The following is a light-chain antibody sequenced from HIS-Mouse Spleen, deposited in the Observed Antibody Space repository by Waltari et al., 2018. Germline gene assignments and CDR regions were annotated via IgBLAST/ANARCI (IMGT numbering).Light chain of an antibody. CDR2: EVS. V-gene: IGLV2-8*01. J-gene: IGLJ2*01. CDR3: SSYAGSNNLV. Sequence: QSALTQPPSASGSPGQSVTISCTGTSSDVGGYHHVSWYQQHPGKAPKLMFYEVSKRPSGVPDRFSGSKSGNTVSLTVSGLQAEDEADYYCSSYAGSNNLVFGGGTKLTVL. CDR1: SSDVGGYHH.